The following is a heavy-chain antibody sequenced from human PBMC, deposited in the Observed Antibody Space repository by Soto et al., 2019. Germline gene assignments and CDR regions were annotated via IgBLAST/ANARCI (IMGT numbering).Heavy chain of an antibody. J-gene: IGHJ6*03. CDR3: ERGQCGGEKWFSARGDYYYYVDV. D-gene: IGHD2-21*01. CDR2: IYYSGTT. CDR1: GGSISGRAYY. Sequence: SETLSLTCSVSGGSISGRAYYWAWIRQPPGKGLEWIGSIYYSGTTYSNPSLKSRVIISVDTAKNQCSLNLPNVTAPDAAKYSWERGQCGGEKWFSARGDYYYYVDVWGKGTTVTVSS. V-gene: IGHV4-39*01.